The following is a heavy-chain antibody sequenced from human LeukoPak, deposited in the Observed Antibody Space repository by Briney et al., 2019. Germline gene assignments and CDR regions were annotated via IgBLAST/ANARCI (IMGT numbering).Heavy chain of an antibody. CDR3: ARDRVGAPYYFDY. D-gene: IGHD1-26*01. CDR1: GGTFSSYA. Sequence: GASVKASCKASGGTFSSYAISWVRQAPGQGLEWMGGIIPIFGTANYAQKFQGRVTITADESTSTAYMELSSLRSEDTAVYYCARDRVGAPYYFDYWGQGTLVTVSS. CDR2: IIPIFGTA. J-gene: IGHJ4*02. V-gene: IGHV1-69*13.